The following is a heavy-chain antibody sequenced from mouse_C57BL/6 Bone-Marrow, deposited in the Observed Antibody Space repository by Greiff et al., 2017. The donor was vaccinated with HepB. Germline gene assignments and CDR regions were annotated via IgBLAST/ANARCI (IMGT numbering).Heavy chain of an antibody. CDR3: ARENWDPAWFAY. V-gene: IGHV14-2*01. J-gene: IGHJ3*01. Sequence: VHVKQSGAELVKPGASVKLSCTASGFNIKDNYMHWVKQRTEQGLEWIGRIDPEDGETKYAPKFQGKATITADTSSNTAYLQLSSLTSEDTAVYYCARENWDPAWFAYWGQGTLVTVSA. CDR2: IDPEDGET. D-gene: IGHD4-1*01. CDR1: GFNIKDNY.